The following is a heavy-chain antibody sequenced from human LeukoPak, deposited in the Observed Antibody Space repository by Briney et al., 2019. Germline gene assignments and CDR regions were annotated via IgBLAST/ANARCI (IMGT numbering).Heavy chain of an antibody. CDR3: AREMVRGVMGARRFDP. J-gene: IGHJ5*02. CDR1: GGTFSSYA. CDR2: IIPIFGTA. D-gene: IGHD3-10*01. Sequence: SVKVSCKASGGTFSSYAISWVRQAPGQGHEWMGGIIPIFGTANYAQKFQGRVTITADESTSTAYMELSSLRSEDTVVYYCAREMVRGVMGARRFDPWGQGTLVTVSS. V-gene: IGHV1-69*13.